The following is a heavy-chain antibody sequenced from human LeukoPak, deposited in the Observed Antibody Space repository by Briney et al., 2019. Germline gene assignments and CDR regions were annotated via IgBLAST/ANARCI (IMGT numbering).Heavy chain of an antibody. J-gene: IGHJ5*01. V-gene: IGHV1-8*01. CDR1: GYSITTYD. CDR3: ARGFRDCSSTSCYLLHFNWFDS. Sequence: ASVKVSCKASGYSITTYDINWVRQAAGQGLEWMGWMNPNNGNTGYAQKFQGRVTMTRDTSISTAYMELSSLRSEDTAVYYCARGFRDCSSTSCYLLHFNWFDSWGPGTLVTVSS. CDR2: MNPNNGNT. D-gene: IGHD2-2*01.